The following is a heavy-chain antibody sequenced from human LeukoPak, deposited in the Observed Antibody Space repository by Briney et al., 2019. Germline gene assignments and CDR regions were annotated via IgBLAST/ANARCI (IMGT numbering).Heavy chain of an antibody. J-gene: IGHJ4*02. CDR2: INHSGST. Sequence: SETLSLTCAVYGGSFSGYYWSWIRQPPGKGLEWIGEINHSGSTNYNPSLTSRVTISVDTSKNQFSMKLSSVTAADTAVYYCARRRRDDYVWGSYPPTTFDYWGQGTLVTVSS. CDR1: GGSFSGYY. CDR3: ARRRRDDYVWGSYPPTTFDY. V-gene: IGHV4-34*01. D-gene: IGHD3-16*01.